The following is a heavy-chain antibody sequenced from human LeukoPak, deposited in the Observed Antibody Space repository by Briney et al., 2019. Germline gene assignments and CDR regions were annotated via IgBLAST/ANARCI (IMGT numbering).Heavy chain of an antibody. Sequence: PSETLSLTCTVSGGSISSSSYYWGWIRQPPGKGLEWIGSIYYSGSTYYNPSLKSRVTISVDTSKNQFSLKLSSVTAADTAVYYCARHPTQTGYPEYYFDYWGQGTLVTVSS. D-gene: IGHD3-9*01. CDR3: ARHPTQTGYPEYYFDY. CDR1: GGSISSSSYY. V-gene: IGHV4-39*01. CDR2: IYYSGST. J-gene: IGHJ4*02.